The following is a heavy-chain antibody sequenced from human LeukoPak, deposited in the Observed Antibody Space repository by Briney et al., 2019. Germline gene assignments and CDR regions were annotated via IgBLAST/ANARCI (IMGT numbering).Heavy chain of an antibody. D-gene: IGHD1-14*01. J-gene: IGHJ4*02. CDR1: GFTFSSYW. CDR2: ISYDGSNK. Sequence: PGGSLRLSCAASGFTFSSYWMHWVRQAPGKGLEWVAVISYDGSNKYYADSVKGRFTISRDNSKNTLYLQMNSLRAEDTAVYYCGTVFDHWGPGILVTVSS. CDR3: GTVFDH. V-gene: IGHV3-30-3*01.